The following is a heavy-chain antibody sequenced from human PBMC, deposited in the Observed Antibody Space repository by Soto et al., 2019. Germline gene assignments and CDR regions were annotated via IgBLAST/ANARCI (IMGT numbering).Heavy chain of an antibody. J-gene: IGHJ5*02. CDR3: ARNSMAAAGWGWFDP. CDR2: IYYSGST. V-gene: IGHV4-39*01. D-gene: IGHD6-13*01. CDR1: GGSISSSSYY. Sequence: SETLSLTCTVSGGSISSSSYYWGWIRQPPGKGLEWIGSIYYSGSTYYNPSLKSRVTISVDTSKNQFSLKLSSVTAADTAVYYCARNSMAAAGWGWFDPWGQGTLVTVSS.